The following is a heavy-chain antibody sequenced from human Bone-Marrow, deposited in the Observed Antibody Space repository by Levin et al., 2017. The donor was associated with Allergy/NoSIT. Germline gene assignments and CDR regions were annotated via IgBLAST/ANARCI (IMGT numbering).Heavy chain of an antibody. Sequence: GGSLRLSCTGSGFTFGDYAMNWVRQAPGKGLEWVGFIRTKAYGGTTEYAASVKGRLTISRDDSKSIAYLQMNSLKTEDTAVYYCSRDSGTYSTRHITMGATDYWGQGTLVTVSS. CDR3: SRDSGTYSTRHITMGATDY. J-gene: IGHJ4*02. CDR2: IRTKAYGGTT. D-gene: IGHD1-26*01. V-gene: IGHV3-49*04. CDR1: GFTFGDYA.